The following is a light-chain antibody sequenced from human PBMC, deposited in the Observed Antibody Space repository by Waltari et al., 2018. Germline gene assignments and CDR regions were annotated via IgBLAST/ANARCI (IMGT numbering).Light chain of an antibody. CDR1: QSLLHSNGYAY. J-gene: IGKJ5*01. V-gene: IGKV2-28*01. Sequence: EIVLTQSPLSLPVTLGEPASISCTSSQSLLHSNGYAYLDWYVQRPGLPPRLLIYFGSYRASGVPDRFSGSRSVTDFTLKISKVEAEDVGVYYCMQALQTSITFGQGTRLEIK. CDR2: FGS. CDR3: MQALQTSIT.